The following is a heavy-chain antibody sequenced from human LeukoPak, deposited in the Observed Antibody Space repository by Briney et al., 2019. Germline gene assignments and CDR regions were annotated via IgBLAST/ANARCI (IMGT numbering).Heavy chain of an antibody. D-gene: IGHD3-10*01. CDR3: AKLLWFRELTDY. Sequence: PGGSLRLSCAASGFTFSSYAMSWVRQAPGKGLEWDSAISGSGGSTYYADSVKGRFTISRDNSKNTLYLQMNSLRAEDTAVYYCAKLLWFRELTDYWGQGTLVTVSS. CDR2: ISGSGGST. V-gene: IGHV3-23*01. J-gene: IGHJ4*02. CDR1: GFTFSSYA.